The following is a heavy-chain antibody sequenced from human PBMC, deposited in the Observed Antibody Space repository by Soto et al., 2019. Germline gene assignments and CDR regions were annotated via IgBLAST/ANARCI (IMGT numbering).Heavy chain of an antibody. Sequence: ASVKVSCKASGYTFTSYYMHWVRQAPGQGLEWMGIINPSGGSTSYAQKFQGRVTMTRDTSTSTVYMELSSLRSEDTAVYYCARLPVAGGRYGDYAYWGQGTLVTVAS. CDR2: INPSGGST. V-gene: IGHV1-46*03. CDR1: GYTFTSYY. CDR3: ARLPVAGGRYGDYAY. D-gene: IGHD4-17*01. J-gene: IGHJ4*02.